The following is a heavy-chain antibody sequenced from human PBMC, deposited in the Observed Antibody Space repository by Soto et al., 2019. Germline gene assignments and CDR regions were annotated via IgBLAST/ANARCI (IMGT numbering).Heavy chain of an antibody. V-gene: IGHV1-18*01. CDR1: GYTFTSYG. D-gene: IGHD6-19*01. J-gene: IGHJ4*02. CDR2: ISAYYGKT. CDR3: ARGSSYNSGWYFDF. Sequence: ASVEVSCKXSGYTFTSYGISWVRQAPGQGPEWMGWISAYYGKTDYAQKLQGRVTMTTDTSTSTAYMELRTLRSDDTAVYYCARGSSYNSGWYFDFWGQGALVTVSS.